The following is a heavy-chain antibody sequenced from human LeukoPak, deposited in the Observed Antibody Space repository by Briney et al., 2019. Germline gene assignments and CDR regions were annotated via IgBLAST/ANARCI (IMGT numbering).Heavy chain of an antibody. D-gene: IGHD4-17*01. CDR2: IDNTYNHI. J-gene: IGHJ4*02. V-gene: IGHV3-21*01. Sequence: RSGGSLRLSCAASGFTFSSYTMNWVRQAPGKGLGWVSSIDNTYNHIDYADSLKGRFTISRDNAKNSLCLQMNSLSAEDTAVYYCAKELVSPLYDYGLDYWGQGTLVTVSS. CDR3: AKELVSPLYDYGLDY. CDR1: GFTFSSYT.